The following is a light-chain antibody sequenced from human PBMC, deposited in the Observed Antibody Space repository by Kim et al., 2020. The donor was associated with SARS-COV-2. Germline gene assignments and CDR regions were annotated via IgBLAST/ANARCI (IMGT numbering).Light chain of an antibody. CDR1: QSVSSNS. Sequence: ESVLTQSPGTLSLSPGERATLSSRASQSVSSNSLVWYQQKPGQAPRLLMYGASNRATGIPDRFSGSGSGTDFTLTISRLEREDFAVYYCQQYGTSPYSFGQGTKLEI. CDR3: QQYGTSPYS. V-gene: IGKV3-20*01. J-gene: IGKJ2*03. CDR2: GAS.